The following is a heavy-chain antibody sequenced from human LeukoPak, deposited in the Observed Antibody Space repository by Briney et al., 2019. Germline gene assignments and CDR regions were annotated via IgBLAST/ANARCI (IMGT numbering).Heavy chain of an antibody. V-gene: IGHV4-59*08. Sequence: SETLSLTCTVSGDSISSYYWSWIRQSPGKGLEWIGSIYHSGSTYYNPSLKSRVTISVDTSKNQFSLKLSSVTAADTAVYYCARCGPQDIVVVPAASWFDPWGQGTLVTVSS. D-gene: IGHD2-2*01. CDR3: ARCGPQDIVVVPAASWFDP. CDR2: IYHSGST. J-gene: IGHJ5*02. CDR1: GDSISSYY.